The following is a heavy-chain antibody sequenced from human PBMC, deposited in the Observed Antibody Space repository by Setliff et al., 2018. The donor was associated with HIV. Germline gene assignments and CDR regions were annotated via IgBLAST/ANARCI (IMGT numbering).Heavy chain of an antibody. CDR1: GGSISSYY. CDR3: ARFAYYSDSGGYYHH. CDR2: IYTSGTT. D-gene: IGHD3-22*01. V-gene: IGHV4-4*07. Sequence: PSETLSLTCTVSGGSISSYYWSWIRQPAGKGLEWIGRIYTSGTTNYNPSLKSRVTMSVDTSKNQFSLKLRSATATDTALYYCARFAYYSDSGGYYHHWGQGALVTVSS. J-gene: IGHJ4*02.